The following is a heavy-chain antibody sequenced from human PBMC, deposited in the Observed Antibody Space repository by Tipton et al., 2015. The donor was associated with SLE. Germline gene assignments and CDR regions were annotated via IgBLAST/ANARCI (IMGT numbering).Heavy chain of an antibody. CDR2: ISYSGST. CDR3: ARGAVGVTPFDY. V-gene: IGHV4-39*07. Sequence: TLSLTCTVSGGSITTFKSYWAWIRQSPGKGLEWVGTISYSGSTYYNPSLKSRVTISVDTSKNQFSLKLSSVTAADTAVYFCARGAVGVTPFDYWSQGTLVTVSS. J-gene: IGHJ4*02. D-gene: IGHD1-26*01. CDR1: GGSITTFKSY.